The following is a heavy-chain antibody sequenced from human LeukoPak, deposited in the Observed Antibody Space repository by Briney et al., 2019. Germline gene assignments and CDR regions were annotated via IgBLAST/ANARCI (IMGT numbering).Heavy chain of an antibody. CDR2: ISGSGGST. V-gene: IGHV3-23*01. J-gene: IGHJ4*02. CDR1: GFTITSYV. Sequence: GGSLRLSCTASGFTITSYVTSWVRQAPGKGLEWVSAISGSGGSTYYADSVKGRFTISRDNSKNTLYLQMNSLRAEDTAVYYCAKDRAVLWFGDGISRGQGTLVTVSS. CDR3: AKDRAVLWFGDGIS. D-gene: IGHD3-10*01.